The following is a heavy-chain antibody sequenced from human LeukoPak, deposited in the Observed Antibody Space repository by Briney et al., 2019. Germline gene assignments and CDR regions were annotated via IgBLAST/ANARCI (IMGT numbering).Heavy chain of an antibody. CDR2: FDPEDGET. CDR3: ARNCGGGANCYNLFGMDV. Sequence: ASVKVSCKVSGYTLTELSMHWVRQAPGKGLEWMGGFDPEDGETIHAQKFQGRVTMTEDTSTDTAYMELTNLRSDDTAVYFCARNCGGGANCYNLFGMDVWGQGTTVTVSS. CDR1: GYTLTELS. J-gene: IGHJ6*02. D-gene: IGHD2-21*01. V-gene: IGHV1-24*01.